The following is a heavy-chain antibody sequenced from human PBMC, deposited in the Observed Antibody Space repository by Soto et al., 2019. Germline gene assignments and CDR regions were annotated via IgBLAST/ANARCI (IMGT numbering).Heavy chain of an antibody. D-gene: IGHD3-10*01. V-gene: IGHV4-59*01. CDR1: VGSISSYY. CDR2: IYYSGST. Sequence: PSETLSLTCTVSVGSISSYYWSWIRQPPGKGLEWIGYIYYSGSTNYNPSLKSRVTISVDTSKNQFSLKLSSVTAADTAVYYCARGYYGSGGDVFDIWGQGTMVTVS. J-gene: IGHJ3*02. CDR3: ARGYYGSGGDVFDI.